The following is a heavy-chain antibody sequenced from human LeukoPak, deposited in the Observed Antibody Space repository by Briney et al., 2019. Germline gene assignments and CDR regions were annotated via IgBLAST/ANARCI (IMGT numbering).Heavy chain of an antibody. J-gene: IGHJ6*02. Sequence: SETLSLTCSVSGGSISSDYWAWIRQPPGKGLEWIGYMYYTGSTNYNPSLKSRVTISLAMSKNQFSLKLSPVTAADTAVYYCARVSVVYGMDVWGRGTTVTVSS. CDR1: GGSISSDY. D-gene: IGHD5/OR15-5a*01. CDR2: MYYTGST. V-gene: IGHV4-59*01. CDR3: ARVSVVYGMDV.